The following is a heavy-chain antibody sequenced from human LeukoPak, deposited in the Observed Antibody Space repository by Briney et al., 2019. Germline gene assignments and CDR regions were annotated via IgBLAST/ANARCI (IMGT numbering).Heavy chain of an antibody. V-gene: IGHV1-46*01. D-gene: IGHD3-3*01. Sequence: GASVKVSFKASGYTFTRYYMHWLRQAPGQGLEWMGIINPSGGDTTYAQKFQGRVTMTRDMSTSTVYMELSSLISEDTAVYYCARGDREDYDFWSGYPQPMDVWGKGTTATVSS. J-gene: IGHJ6*03. CDR1: GYTFTRYY. CDR2: INPSGGDT. CDR3: ARGDREDYDFWSGYPQPMDV.